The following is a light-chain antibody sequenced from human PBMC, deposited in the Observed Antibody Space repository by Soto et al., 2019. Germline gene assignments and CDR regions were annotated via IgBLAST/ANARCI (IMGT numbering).Light chain of an antibody. CDR2: GNS. Sequence: QSVLTQPPSVSGAPGQRVTISCTGSSSNIGAGYDVHWYQQLPGTAPKLLIYGNSNRPSGVPDRFSGSKSGTSASLAITGVQAEDEADYYCQSYDSSLSGGVVFGGGTKLTVL. CDR3: QSYDSSLSGGVV. CDR1: SSNIGAGYD. J-gene: IGLJ2*01. V-gene: IGLV1-40*01.